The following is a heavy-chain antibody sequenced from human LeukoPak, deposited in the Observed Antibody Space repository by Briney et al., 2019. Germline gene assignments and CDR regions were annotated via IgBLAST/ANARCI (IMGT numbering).Heavy chain of an antibody. CDR2: KYYSGSA. Sequence: LQTLSLTCNVSGVSVSDGRYYWTWIRQHPGKGLEWISYKYYSGSAKYNPSLKSRLTISIDTSKNQFSLQLSSVTAADTATYYCATPYCSSISCLDVFNMWGQGTRV. D-gene: IGHD2-2*01. CDR1: GVSVSDGRYY. CDR3: ATPYCSSISCLDVFNM. V-gene: IGHV4-31*03. J-gene: IGHJ3*02.